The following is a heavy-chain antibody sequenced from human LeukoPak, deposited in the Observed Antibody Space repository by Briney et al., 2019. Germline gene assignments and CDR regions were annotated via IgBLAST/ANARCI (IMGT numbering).Heavy chain of an antibody. J-gene: IGHJ3*02. Sequence: GASVKVSCKVSGYTLTELSMHWVRQAPGKGLEWMGGFDPEDGETIYAQKFQGRVTMTEDTSTDTAYMELSSLRSEDTAVYYCATVLIELHIAYAFDIWGQGTMVTVSS. CDR1: GYTLTELS. D-gene: IGHD1-7*01. CDR3: ATVLIELHIAYAFDI. V-gene: IGHV1-24*01. CDR2: FDPEDGET.